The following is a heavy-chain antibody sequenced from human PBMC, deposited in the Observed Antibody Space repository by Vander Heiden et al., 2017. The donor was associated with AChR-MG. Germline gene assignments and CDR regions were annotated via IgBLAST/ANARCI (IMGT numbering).Heavy chain of an antibody. J-gene: IGHJ6*02. CDR1: GGTISCSNC. CDR3: ARRATEGQQLEDYYYYGLDV. CDR2: IYHSEST. V-gene: IGHV4-4*02. Sequence: VQLQESGPGLVKPSGTLSLTCAVSGGTISCSNCGGWVRQPPGQGLEWMGEIYHSESTSYSPSLKSRVTISVDRSKNQFCLKLSSVTAADTAVYYCARRATEGQQLEDYYYYGLDVWGQGATVTVSS. D-gene: IGHD6-13*01.